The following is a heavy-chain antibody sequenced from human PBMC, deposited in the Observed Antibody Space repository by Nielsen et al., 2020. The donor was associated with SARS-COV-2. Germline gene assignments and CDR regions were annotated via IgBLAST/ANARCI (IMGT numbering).Heavy chain of an antibody. Sequence: GESLKISCAASGFTFSSYWMNWVRQAPGKGLEWVAKIKQDGSEKYYADSVKGRFTISRDNSKNTLYLQMNSLRAEDTAVYYCARDLAAAGTGDDYWGQGTLVTVSS. D-gene: IGHD6-13*01. CDR3: ARDLAAAGTGDDY. CDR2: IKQDGSEK. CDR1: GFTFSSYW. V-gene: IGHV3-7*01. J-gene: IGHJ4*02.